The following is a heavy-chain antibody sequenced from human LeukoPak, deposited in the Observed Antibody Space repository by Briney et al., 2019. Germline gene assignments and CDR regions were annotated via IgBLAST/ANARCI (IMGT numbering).Heavy chain of an antibody. CDR3: ARDLDAYCSGGSCNNWFDP. J-gene: IGHJ5*02. V-gene: IGHV3-11*04. CDR2: ISSSGSTI. D-gene: IGHD2-15*01. CDR1: GFTFSDYY. Sequence: PGGSLRLSCAASGFTFSDYYMSWIRQAPGKGLEWVSYISSSGSTIYYADSVKGRFTISRDNAKNSLYLQMNSLRAEDTAVYYCARDLDAYCSGGSCNNWFDPWGQGTLVTVSS.